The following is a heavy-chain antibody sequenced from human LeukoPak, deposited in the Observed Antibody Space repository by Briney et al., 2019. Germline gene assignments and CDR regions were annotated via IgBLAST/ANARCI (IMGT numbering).Heavy chain of an antibody. CDR2: TNHSGST. V-gene: IGHV4-34*01. J-gene: IGHJ6*02. D-gene: IGHD6-13*01. CDR1: GGSFSGYY. CDR3: ARGGIAALVYYYGMDV. Sequence: SETLSLTCAVYGGSFSGYYWSWIRQPPGKGLEWIGETNHSGSTNYNPSLKSRVTISVDTSKNQFSLKLSSVTAADTAVYYCARGGIAALVYYYGMDVWGQGTTVTVSS.